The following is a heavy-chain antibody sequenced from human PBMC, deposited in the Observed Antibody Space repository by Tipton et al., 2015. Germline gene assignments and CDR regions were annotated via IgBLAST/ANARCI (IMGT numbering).Heavy chain of an antibody. CDR3: AKESGVGPLWYLDY. Sequence: GSLRLSCTGSGFTFSRSAMNWVRQAPGKGLEWVSTITGNSGTTYYAGSVKGRFTVSRDSSKNTLYLQMNSLRVEDTAIYYCAKESGVGPLWYLDYWGQGTLVTVSS. J-gene: IGHJ4*02. V-gene: IGHV3-23*01. D-gene: IGHD2-21*01. CDR2: ITGNSGTT. CDR1: GFTFSRSA.